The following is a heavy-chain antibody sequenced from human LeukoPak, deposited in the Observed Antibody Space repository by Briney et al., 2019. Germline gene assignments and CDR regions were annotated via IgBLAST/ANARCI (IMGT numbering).Heavy chain of an antibody. CDR2: INHSGST. V-gene: IGHV4-34*01. CDR3: ARDGGRITMVRGVPYFDY. J-gene: IGHJ4*02. Sequence: SETLSLTCAVYGGSFSGYYWSWIRQPPGKGLEWIGEINHSGSTNYNPSLKSRVTISVDTSKNQFSLKLSSVTAADTAVYYCARDGGRITMVRGVPYFDYWGQGTLVTVSS. CDR1: GGSFSGYY. D-gene: IGHD3-10*01.